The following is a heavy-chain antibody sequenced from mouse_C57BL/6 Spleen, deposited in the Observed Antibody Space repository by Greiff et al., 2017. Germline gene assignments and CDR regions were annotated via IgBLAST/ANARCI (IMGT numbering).Heavy chain of an antibody. D-gene: IGHD2-12*01. CDR1: GYTFTDYE. CDR2: IDPETGGT. Sequence: QVQLQQSGAELVRPGASVTLSCKASGYTFTDYEMHWVKQTPVHGLEWIGAIDPETGGTAYKQKFKGKAILTADKSSSTAYMELRSQTSEDSAVYYCTRSNYMDYWGQGTTLTVSS. J-gene: IGHJ2*01. CDR3: TRSNYMDY. V-gene: IGHV1-15*01.